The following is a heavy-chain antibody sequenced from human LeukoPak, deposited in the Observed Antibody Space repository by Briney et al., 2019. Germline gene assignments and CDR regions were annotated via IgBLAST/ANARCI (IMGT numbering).Heavy chain of an antibody. Sequence: ASVKVSCKASGYTFTSYDINWVRQATGQGLEWMGWMNPNSGNTGYAQKLQGRVTMTRNTSISTAYMELSSLRSEDTAVYYCATDLRGVFAFDIWGQGTMVTVSS. CDR1: GYTFTSYD. CDR3: ATDLRGVFAFDI. J-gene: IGHJ3*02. D-gene: IGHD3-10*01. V-gene: IGHV1-8*01. CDR2: MNPNSGNT.